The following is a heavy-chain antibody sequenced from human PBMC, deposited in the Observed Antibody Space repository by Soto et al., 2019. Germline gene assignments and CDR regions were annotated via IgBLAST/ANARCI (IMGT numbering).Heavy chain of an antibody. D-gene: IGHD5-12*01. J-gene: IGHJ6*02. CDR2: IIPIVGTA. Sequence: QVQLVQSGAEVKKPGSSVKVSCKASGGTFSSYAISWVRQAPGQGLEWMGGIIPIVGTANYAQKFQGRVTITADESNSPAYMEVSSLRSEDTAVYYCARYLVAAPYYYYGMDVWGQGTTVTVSS. V-gene: IGHV1-69*01. CDR1: GGTFSSYA. CDR3: ARYLVAAPYYYYGMDV.